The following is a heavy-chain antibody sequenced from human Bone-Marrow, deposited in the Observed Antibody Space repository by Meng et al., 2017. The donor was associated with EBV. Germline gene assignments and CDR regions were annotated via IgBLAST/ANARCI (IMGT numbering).Heavy chain of an antibody. V-gene: IGHV4-30-2*01. D-gene: IGHD2-2*01. J-gene: IGHJ4*02. CDR1: GGSISSGGYS. Sequence: QRQESGLGMGQPSTTPSLTCAVSGGSISSGGYSWSWIRQPPGKGLEWIGYIYHSGSTYYNPSLKSRVTISVDRSKNQFSLKLSSVTAADTAAYYCASSDCSSTSCYPRYWGQGTLVTVSS. CDR2: IYHSGST. CDR3: ASSDCSSTSCYPRY.